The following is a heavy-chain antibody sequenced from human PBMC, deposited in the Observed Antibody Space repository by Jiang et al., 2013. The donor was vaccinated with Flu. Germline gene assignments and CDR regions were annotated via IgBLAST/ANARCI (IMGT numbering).Heavy chain of an antibody. Sequence: KPTQTLTLTCTFSGFSLSTSGVGVGWIRQPPGKALEWLALIYWDDDKRYSPSLKSRLTITKDTSKPVVLTMTNMDPVHTATYYCAHSGYSYGYYDYWGQGTLVTVSS. J-gene: IGHJ4*02. CDR1: GFSLSTSGVG. CDR2: IYWDDDK. V-gene: IGHV2-5*02. CDR3: AHSGYSYGYYDY. D-gene: IGHD5-18*01.